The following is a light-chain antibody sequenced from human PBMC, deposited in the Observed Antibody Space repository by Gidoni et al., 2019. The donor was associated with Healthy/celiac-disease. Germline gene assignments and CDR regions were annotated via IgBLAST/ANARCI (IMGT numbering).Light chain of an antibody. V-gene: IGKV3-20*01. Sequence: EIVLTQSPGTLSLSPGERATLSCRASQSVSSSYLAWYQPKPGQAPRLLIYGASSRATGIPDRFSGSGSETDFTLTISRLEPEDFAVYYCQQYGSSPFTFXPXTRVDIK. J-gene: IGKJ3*01. CDR3: QQYGSSPFT. CDR2: GAS. CDR1: QSVSSSY.